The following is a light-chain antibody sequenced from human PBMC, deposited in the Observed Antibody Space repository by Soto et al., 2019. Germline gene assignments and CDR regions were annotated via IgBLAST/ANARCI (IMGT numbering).Light chain of an antibody. V-gene: IGKV1-9*01. CDR3: QQLNSYPLT. J-gene: IGKJ4*01. CDR1: QGISSY. Sequence: IKLNMSRSFLCAKGGESVTITCRASQGISSYLSWYQQKPGKAPKILIYAASTLQTGVPSRFSGSGSGTDFTLTISSLQPEDFATYYCQQLNSYPLTFGGGTKVDIK. CDR2: AAS.